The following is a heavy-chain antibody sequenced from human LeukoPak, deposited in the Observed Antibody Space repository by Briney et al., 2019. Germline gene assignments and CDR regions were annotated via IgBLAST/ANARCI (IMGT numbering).Heavy chain of an antibody. CDR3: ARPRCGSTSCPYYFDY. CDR2: IYPGDSDT. CDR1: GYSFTTYW. J-gene: IGHJ4*02. Sequence: GDSLKISCKGFGYSFTTYWIGWVRQMPGKGLEWMGIIYPGDSDTRYSPSFQGQVTISADKSISTAYLQWSSLMASDTAMYYCARPRCGSTSCPYYFDYWGQGTLVTVSS. V-gene: IGHV5-51*01. D-gene: IGHD2-2*01.